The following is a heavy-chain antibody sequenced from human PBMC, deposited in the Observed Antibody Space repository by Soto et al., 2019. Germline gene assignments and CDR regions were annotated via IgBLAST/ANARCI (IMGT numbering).Heavy chain of an antibody. D-gene: IGHD3-22*01. J-gene: IGHJ4*02. CDR1: GFTFSSSA. Sequence: HPGGSLRLSCAASGFTFSSSAMSWVRQAPGKGLEWVSGISGSGDITYYADSVEGRFSISRDNSKNTLYLQMNSLRAEDTAVYYCAKDRYLDHDSRGYLFDNWGQGTLVTVSS. CDR2: ISGSGDIT. V-gene: IGHV3-23*01. CDR3: AKDRYLDHDSRGYLFDN.